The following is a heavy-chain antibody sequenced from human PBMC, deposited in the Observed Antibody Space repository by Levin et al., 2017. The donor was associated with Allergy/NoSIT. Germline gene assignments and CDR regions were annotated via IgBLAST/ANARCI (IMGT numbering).Heavy chain of an antibody. CDR1: GFTFSSYW. V-gene: IGHV3-74*01. Sequence: GVSLKISCAASGFTFSSYWMHWVRQAPGKGLVWVSRINSDGSITNYADSVKGRFTISRDNAKNTLYLQMHSLRAEDTAVYYCARGAGYLIGDAFDIWGQGTMVTVSS. CDR3: ARGAGYLIGDAFDI. J-gene: IGHJ3*02. D-gene: IGHD2-15*01. CDR2: INSDGSIT.